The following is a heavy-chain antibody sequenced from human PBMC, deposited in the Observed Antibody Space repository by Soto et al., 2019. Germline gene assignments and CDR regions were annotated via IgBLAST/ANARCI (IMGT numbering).Heavy chain of an antibody. V-gene: IGHV3-23*01. CDR3: AKAAYYDILTGTFFDY. Sequence: LRLSCAASGFTFSSYAMSWVRQAPGKGLEWVSAISGSGGSTYYADSVKGRFTISRDNSKNTLYLQMNSLRAEDTAVYYCAKAAYYDILTGTFFDYWGQGTLVTVSS. CDR1: GFTFSSYA. CDR2: ISGSGGST. J-gene: IGHJ4*02. D-gene: IGHD3-9*01.